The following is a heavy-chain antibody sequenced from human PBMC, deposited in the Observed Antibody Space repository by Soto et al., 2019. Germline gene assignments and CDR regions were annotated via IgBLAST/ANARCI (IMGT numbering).Heavy chain of an antibody. CDR2: IYYSGST. CDR3: ASHLAAAGRGYYFDY. Sequence: SETLSLTCTVSGGSISSGDYYWSWIRQPPGKGLEWIGYIYYSGSTYYNPSLKSRVTISVDTSKNQFSLKLSSVTAADTAVYYCASHLAAAGRGYYFDYWGQGTLVTVSS. D-gene: IGHD6-13*01. V-gene: IGHV4-30-4*01. J-gene: IGHJ4*02. CDR1: GGSISSGDYY.